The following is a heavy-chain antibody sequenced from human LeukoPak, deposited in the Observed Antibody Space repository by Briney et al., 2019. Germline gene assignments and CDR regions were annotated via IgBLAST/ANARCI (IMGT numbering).Heavy chain of an antibody. CDR3: TTDSPLYSGNYNEVP. CDR1: KFTFSSYS. CDR2: INSYSSYI. D-gene: IGHD1-26*01. J-gene: IGHJ5*02. V-gene: IGHV3-21*01. Sequence: GGSLRLSCAASKFTFSSYSMNWVRQAPGKGLEWVSSINSYSSYIYYADSVKGRFTISRDNAKNSLYLQMNSLRAEDTAVYYCTTDSPLYSGNYNEVPWGQGILVTVSS.